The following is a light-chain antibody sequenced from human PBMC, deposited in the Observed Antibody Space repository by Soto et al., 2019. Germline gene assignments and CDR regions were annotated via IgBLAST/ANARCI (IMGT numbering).Light chain of an antibody. J-gene: IGKJ4*01. V-gene: IGKV1-33*01. CDR2: DAS. Sequence: DIQMTQSPSSLSASVGDRVTITCQASQDISNYLNWYQQKPGKAPKLLIYDASNLETGVPSRFSGSGSGTDFTFTISSLQPLYIAIHCSPQYNHFPLTFGVGTKFDIK. CDR1: QDISNY. CDR3: PQYNHFPLT.